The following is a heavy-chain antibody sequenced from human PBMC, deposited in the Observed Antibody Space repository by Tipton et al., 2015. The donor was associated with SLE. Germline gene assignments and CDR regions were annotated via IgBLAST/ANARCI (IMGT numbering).Heavy chain of an antibody. J-gene: IGHJ3*02. Sequence: TLSLTCTVSGGSISSANYLWTWIRQPAGKGLEWIGRIYPSGSTNYNPSLKSRVTISLDTSKNQFSLNLSSVTAADTAVYYCARHLHGHRAFDIWGQGAMVSVSS. CDR3: ARHLHGHRAFDI. CDR1: GGSISSANYL. V-gene: IGHV4-61*02. CDR2: IYPSGST.